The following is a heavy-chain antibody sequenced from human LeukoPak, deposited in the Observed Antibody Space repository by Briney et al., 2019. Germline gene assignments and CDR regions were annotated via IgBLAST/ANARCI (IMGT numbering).Heavy chain of an antibody. V-gene: IGHV4-61*02. Sequence: SETLSLTCTVSGDSISSGDYYWSWIRQPAGKGLEWIGRISSSGSTNYNPALKSRVTISVDTSKKQFSLKLSSVTAADTAVYYCARVRGSSGGYEYYHYMDVWGKGTTVTISS. J-gene: IGHJ6*03. CDR3: ARVRGSSGGYEYYHYMDV. D-gene: IGHD1-26*01. CDR1: GDSISSGDYY. CDR2: ISSSGST.